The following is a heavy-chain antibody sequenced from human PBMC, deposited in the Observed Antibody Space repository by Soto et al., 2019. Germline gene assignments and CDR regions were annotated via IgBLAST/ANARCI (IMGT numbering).Heavy chain of an antibody. CDR1: GCTLSSYA. CDR3: ARRTSGWDLDY. J-gene: IGHJ4*01. D-gene: IGHD6-19*01. V-gene: IGHV3-23*01. CDR2: VSGSGGST. Sequence: EVQLLESGGGLVQPGGSLRLSCAASGCTLSSYAMSWVRQAPGKGLEWASVVSGSGGSTYYADSVKGRFTISRDNSKHTLYLQMHSLRAEDTAVYYCARRTSGWDLDYWGHGTRVTVSS.